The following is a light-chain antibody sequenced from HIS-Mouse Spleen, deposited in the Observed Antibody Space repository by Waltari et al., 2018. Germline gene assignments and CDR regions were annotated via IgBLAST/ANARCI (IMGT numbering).Light chain of an antibody. J-gene: IGLJ2*01. CDR1: SSDVGGYNY. V-gene: IGLV2-8*01. CDR3: SSYAGSNNLV. CDR2: EVS. Sequence: QSALTQPPSASGSPGQSVTISCTGTSSDVGGYNYVSWYQQHPGKAPNLMIYEVSKRPSGVPDRFSGSKSGNTASLTVSGLQAEDEAEYDCSSYAGSNNLVFGGGTKLTVL.